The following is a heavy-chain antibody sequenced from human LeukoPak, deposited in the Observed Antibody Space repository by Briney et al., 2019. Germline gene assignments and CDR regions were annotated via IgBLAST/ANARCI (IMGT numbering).Heavy chain of an antibody. CDR2: ISYDGSNK. CDR3: AKGIAPYYYYGMDV. J-gene: IGHJ6*02. Sequence: GESLRLSCAASGFTFGSYGMHWVRQAPGKGLEWVAVISYDGSNKYYADSVKGRFTISRDNSKNTLYLQMNSLRAEDTAVYYCAKGIAPYYYYGMDVWGQGTTVTVSS. CDR1: GFTFGSYG. V-gene: IGHV3-30*18. D-gene: IGHD2-15*01.